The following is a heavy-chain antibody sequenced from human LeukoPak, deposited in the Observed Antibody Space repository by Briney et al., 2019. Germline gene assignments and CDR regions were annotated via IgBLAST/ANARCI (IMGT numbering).Heavy chain of an antibody. CDR2: IKQDGSEK. D-gene: IGHD3-3*01. CDR1: GFTFSSYW. Sequence: PGGSLRLSCAASGFTFSSYWMSLVRLAPGKGLEWVANIKQDGSEKYYVDSVKGRFTISRDNAKNSLYLQMNSLRAEDTAVYYCARDELRITIFGVVIRHAYNWFDPWGQGTLVTVSS. V-gene: IGHV3-7*01. CDR3: ARDELRITIFGVVIRHAYNWFDP. J-gene: IGHJ5*02.